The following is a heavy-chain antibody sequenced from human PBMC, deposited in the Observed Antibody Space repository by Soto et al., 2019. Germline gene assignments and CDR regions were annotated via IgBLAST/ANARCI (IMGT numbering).Heavy chain of an antibody. CDR3: ARVKTHYCDSMGPFDY. CDR1: GGSISSGGYY. V-gene: IGHV4-31*03. Sequence: QVQLQESGPGLVKPSQTLSLTCTVSGGSISSGGYYWSWVRQHPGKGLEWIGYIYYSGSTYHNPSLKSRVTIPVDTSKNQFSPKLSSVTSADTAVHYCARVKTHYCDSMGPFDYWGQGTLVTVSS. J-gene: IGHJ4*02. CDR2: IYYSGST. D-gene: IGHD3-22*01.